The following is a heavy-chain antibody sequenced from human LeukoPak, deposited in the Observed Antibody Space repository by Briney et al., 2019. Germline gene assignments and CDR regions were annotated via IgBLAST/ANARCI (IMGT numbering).Heavy chain of an antibody. CDR2: IYYSGST. J-gene: IGHJ4*02. CDR3: ASSPYYYDSSGYYRGDYFDY. CDR1: GGSISSYY. D-gene: IGHD3-22*01. Sequence: PSETLSLTCTVSGGSISSYYWSWIRQPPGKGLEWIGYIYYSGSTNYNPSLKSRVTISVDRSKNQFSLKLSSVTAADTAVYYCASSPYYYDSSGYYRGDYFDYWGQGTLVTVSS. V-gene: IGHV4-59*12.